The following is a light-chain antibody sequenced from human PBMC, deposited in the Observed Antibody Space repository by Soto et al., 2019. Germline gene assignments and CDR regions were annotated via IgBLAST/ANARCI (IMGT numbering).Light chain of an antibody. V-gene: IGKV3-20*01. Sequence: EIVLTQSPGTLSLSPGERATFSCRASQSVRSSYLAWYQQKPGQAPRLLIHGASSRATGIPDRFSGTGSGTDFTLTISRLEPEDFAVYFCQQYESSPLLYTFGQGTKLEMK. CDR2: GAS. J-gene: IGKJ2*01. CDR3: QQYESSPLLYT. CDR1: QSVRSSY.